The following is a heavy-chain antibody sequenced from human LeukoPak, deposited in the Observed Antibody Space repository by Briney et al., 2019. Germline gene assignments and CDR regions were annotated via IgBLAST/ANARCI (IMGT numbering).Heavy chain of an antibody. CDR2: ISSSSSYI. CDR1: GFTFSSYS. Sequence: GGSLRLSCAASGFTFSSYSMNWVRQAPGKGLEWVSSISSSSSYIYYADSVKGRFTISRDNAKNSLYLQMNSLRAEDTAVYYCARDWSMNYSPGPRIDYWGQGTLVTVSS. J-gene: IGHJ4*02. V-gene: IGHV3-21*01. CDR3: ARDWSMNYSPGPRIDY. D-gene: IGHD2/OR15-2a*01.